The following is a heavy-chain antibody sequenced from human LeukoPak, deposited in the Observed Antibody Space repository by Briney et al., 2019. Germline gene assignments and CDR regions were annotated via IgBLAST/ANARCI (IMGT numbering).Heavy chain of an antibody. CDR2: ISYDGSNK. J-gene: IGHJ4*02. Sequence: GGSLRLSCAASGFTFSSYGMHWVRQAPGKGLEWVAVISYDGSNKYYADSVKGRFTISRDNSKNTLYLQMNSLRAEDTAVYYCADFNYYDSSGYLVYWGQGTLVTVSS. CDR1: GFTFSSYG. D-gene: IGHD3-22*01. CDR3: ADFNYYDSSGYLVY. V-gene: IGHV3-30*03.